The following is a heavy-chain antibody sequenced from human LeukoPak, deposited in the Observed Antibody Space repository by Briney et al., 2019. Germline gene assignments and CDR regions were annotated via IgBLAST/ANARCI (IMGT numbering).Heavy chain of an antibody. J-gene: IGHJ4*02. CDR1: GFTFSSYG. V-gene: IGHV3-23*01. Sequence: GRSLGLSCAASGFTFSSYGMHWVRQAPGKGLEWVSAISGSGGSTYYADSVKGRFTISRDNSKNTLYLQMNSLRAEDTAVYYCAKVVDYYDSSGASNYWGQGTLVTVSS. CDR3: AKVVDYYDSSGASNY. CDR2: ISGSGGST. D-gene: IGHD3-22*01.